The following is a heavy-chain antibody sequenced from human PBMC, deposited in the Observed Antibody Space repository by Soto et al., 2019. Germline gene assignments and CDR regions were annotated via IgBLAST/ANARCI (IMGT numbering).Heavy chain of an antibody. CDR1: GYTFTSYG. CDR2: ISAYNGNT. J-gene: IGHJ6*02. Sequence: ASVKVSWKASGYTFTSYGISWVRQAPGQGLEWMGWISAYNGNTNYVQKLQGRVTMTTDTSTSTAYMELRSLRSDDTAVYYCARDPDKGGSGRYRYGMDAWGQGTTVTVS. V-gene: IGHV1-18*01. D-gene: IGHD3-10*01. CDR3: ARDPDKGGSGRYRYGMDA.